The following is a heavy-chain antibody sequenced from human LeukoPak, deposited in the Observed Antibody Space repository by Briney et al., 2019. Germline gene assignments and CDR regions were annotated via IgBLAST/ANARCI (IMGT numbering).Heavy chain of an antibody. V-gene: IGHV3-23*01. J-gene: IGHJ4*02. CDR2: LSGSGGHT. CDR1: GFISSNYA. Sequence: GGSLRLSCAASGFISSNYAMSWVRQAPGKGLEWVSTLSGSGGHTYYADSVKGRFTISRDNSKNTLYLQMNSLRVEDTAVYYCAKGRGYSSSSHFDYWGQGTLVTVSS. D-gene: IGHD6-6*01. CDR3: AKGRGYSSSSHFDY.